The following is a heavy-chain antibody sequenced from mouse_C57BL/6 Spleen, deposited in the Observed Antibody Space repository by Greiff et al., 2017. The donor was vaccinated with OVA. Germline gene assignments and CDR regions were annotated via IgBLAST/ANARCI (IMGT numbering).Heavy chain of an antibody. CDR2: IYWDDDK. V-gene: IGHV8-12*01. CDR1: GFSLSTSGMG. J-gene: IGHJ4*01. CDR3: ARSPPLYGSSYEYAMDY. D-gene: IGHD1-1*01. Sequence: QVTLKVCGPGILQSSQTLSLTCSFSGFSLSTSGMGVSWIRQPSGKGLEWLAHIYWDDDKRYNPSLKSRLTISKDTSRHQVFLKITSVDTADTATYYCARSPPLYGSSYEYAMDYWGQGTSVTVSS.